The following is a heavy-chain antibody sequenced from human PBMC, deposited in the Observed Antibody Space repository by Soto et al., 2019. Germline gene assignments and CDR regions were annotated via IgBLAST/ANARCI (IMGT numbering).Heavy chain of an antibody. J-gene: IGHJ4*02. CDR3: DKDRVLVLSFYFDY. CDR1: GFTFDDYA. V-gene: IGHV3-9*01. CDR2: IIGNSGSI. D-gene: IGHD6-13*01. Sequence: EVQLGESGGGLEQPGRSLRLSCAASGFTFDDYAMDWVRHAPGKGMEWVSGIIGNSGSIGYADSVKGRFTISRDKAKNSLYLQMNSLRAEDTALYYCDKDRVLVLSFYFDYWGQGPLVTVSS.